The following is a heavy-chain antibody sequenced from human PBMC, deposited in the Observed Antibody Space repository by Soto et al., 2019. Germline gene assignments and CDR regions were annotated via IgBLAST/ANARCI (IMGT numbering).Heavy chain of an antibody. J-gene: IGHJ6*02. D-gene: IGHD1-26*01. CDR2: ISSSGSTI. CDR3: ARDPGEDSGSYYYYYGMDV. CDR1: GFTFSSYE. Sequence: LSLTCAASGFTFSSYEMNWVRQAPGKGLEWVSYISSSGSTIYYADSVKGRFTISRDNAKNSLYLQMNSLRAEDTAVYYCARDPGEDSGSYYYYYGMDVWGQGTTVTVSS. V-gene: IGHV3-48*03.